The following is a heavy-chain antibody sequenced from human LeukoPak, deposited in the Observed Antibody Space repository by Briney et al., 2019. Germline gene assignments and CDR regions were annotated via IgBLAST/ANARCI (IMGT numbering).Heavy chain of an antibody. J-gene: IGHJ4*02. V-gene: IGHV1-69*06. Sequence: SVKVSCKASGGTFSSYAISWVRQAPGQGLEWMGGIIPIFGTANYAQKFQGRVTITADKSTSTAYMELSSLRSEDTAVYYCAREVMAAAGMNYFDYWGQGTLVTVSS. CDR1: GGTFSSYA. CDR2: IIPIFGTA. D-gene: IGHD6-13*01. CDR3: AREVMAAAGMNYFDY.